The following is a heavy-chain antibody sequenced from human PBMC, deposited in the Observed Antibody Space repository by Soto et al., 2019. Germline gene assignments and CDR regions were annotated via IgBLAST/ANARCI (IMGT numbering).Heavy chain of an antibody. Sequence: QVQLVQSGAEVRRPGSSVKVSCKASGGTFSNYAITWVRQAPGQGLEWIGGIIPMFCITNYEQKFQGRVTITADESRNEAYMEMSGLRYEDTAVYYCVPLQPSTIVGRPGMDVWGEGTTVTVSS. D-gene: IGHD6-6*01. CDR3: VPLQPSTIVGRPGMDV. CDR2: IIPMFCIT. J-gene: IGHJ6*02. CDR1: GGTFSNYA. V-gene: IGHV1-69*01.